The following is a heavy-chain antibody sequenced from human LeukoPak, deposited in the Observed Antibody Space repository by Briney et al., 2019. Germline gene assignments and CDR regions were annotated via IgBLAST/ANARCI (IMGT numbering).Heavy chain of an antibody. CDR2: IKQDGSVE. Sequence: GGSLRLSCVASGFMFNNYWMTWVRQAPGKGLEWVANIKQDGSVEHYVDSVKGRFTVSRDNAKNSVYLQMNSLRAEDTAVYYCARWGIAAAGTTFDYWGQGTLVTVSS. D-gene: IGHD6-13*01. CDR1: GFMFNNYW. J-gene: IGHJ4*02. V-gene: IGHV3-7*01. CDR3: ARWGIAAAGTTFDY.